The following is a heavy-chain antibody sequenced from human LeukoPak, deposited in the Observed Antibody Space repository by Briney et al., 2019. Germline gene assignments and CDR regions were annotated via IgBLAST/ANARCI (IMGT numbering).Heavy chain of an antibody. CDR2: INHSGST. CDR3: ARHGRESRLLSFPFDY. D-gene: IGHD2-21*02. CDR1: GGSFSDYY. V-gene: IGHV4-34*01. J-gene: IGHJ4*02. Sequence: SETLSLTCTVSGGSFSDYYWSWIRQPPGKGLEWIGEINHSGSTNYNPSLKSRVTISVDTSKNQFSLKLSSVTAADTAVYYCARHGRESRLLSFPFDYWGQGTLVTVSS.